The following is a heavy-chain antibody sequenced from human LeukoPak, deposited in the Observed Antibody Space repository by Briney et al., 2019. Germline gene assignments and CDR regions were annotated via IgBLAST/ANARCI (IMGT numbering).Heavy chain of an antibody. CDR1: GFTFSSYE. Sequence: GGSLRLSCAASGFTFSSYEMNWVRQAPGKGLEWVSYISSSGSTIYYADSVKGRFTISRDNAKNSLYLQMNSLRAEDTAVYYCARLGLNGELFFSRGQGTLVTVSS. CDR3: ARLGLNGELFFS. CDR2: ISSSGSTI. J-gene: IGHJ4*02. D-gene: IGHD3-10*01. V-gene: IGHV3-48*03.